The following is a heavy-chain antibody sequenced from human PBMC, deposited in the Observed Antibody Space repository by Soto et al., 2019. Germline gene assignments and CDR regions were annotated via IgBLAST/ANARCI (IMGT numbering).Heavy chain of an antibody. J-gene: IGHJ5*02. CDR3: ARHHGPTTSENWFDP. Sequence: QVHLVQSGVEVKTPGASVKVSCQASGYTFFTYDISWLRQAPGQGLEWMGWISTYSGDTKYAQKFKGRVTMTTDTSTTTAYLELRGLRSDDTAVYYCARHHGPTTSENWFDPWGQGTLVTVSS. CDR1: GYTFFTYD. V-gene: IGHV1-18*01. D-gene: IGHD5-12*01. CDR2: ISTYSGDT.